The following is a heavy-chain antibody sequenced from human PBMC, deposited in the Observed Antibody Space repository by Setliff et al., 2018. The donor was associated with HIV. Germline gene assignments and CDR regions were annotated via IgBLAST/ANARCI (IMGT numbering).Heavy chain of an antibody. J-gene: IGHJ1*01. D-gene: IGHD3-16*01. CDR3: VGPDFEAPQGGH. CDR2: VHTSGTT. Sequence: SETLSLTCTVYGGSIDGDSYYWSWIRQAAGKGPEWVGHVHTSGTTNYNPSLRGRFTISRDNAKNSLYLQMNNLRDEDTAVYFCVGPDFEAPQGGHWGQGTLVTVSS. V-gene: IGHV4-61*09. CDR1: GGSIDGDSYY.